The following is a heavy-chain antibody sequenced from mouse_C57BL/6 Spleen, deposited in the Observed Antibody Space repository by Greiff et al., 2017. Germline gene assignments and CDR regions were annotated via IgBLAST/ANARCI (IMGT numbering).Heavy chain of an antibody. CDR3: ARNYAFYARDY. CDR1: GFSFTSYG. Sequence: QVQLKESGPGLVQPSQSLSITCTVSGFSFTSYGVHWVRQSPGQGLEWLGVIWSGGSTDYNAAFISSLCISTDNSKSQVFFKMNSLQADDTAIYYCARNYAFYARDYWGQGTSVTVSS. CDR2: IWSGGST. J-gene: IGHJ4*01. V-gene: IGHV2-2*01. D-gene: IGHD2-12*01.